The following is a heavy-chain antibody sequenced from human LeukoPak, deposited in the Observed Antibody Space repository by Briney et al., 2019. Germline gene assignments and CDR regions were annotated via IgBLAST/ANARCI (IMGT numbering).Heavy chain of an antibody. Sequence: HPGGSLRLSCAASGFTFSSYAMSWVRQAPGKGLEWVSAISGSGGSTYYADSVKGRFTISRDNSKNTLYLQMNSLRAEDTAVYYCAAEGQQLDALDIWGQGTMVTVSS. J-gene: IGHJ3*02. V-gene: IGHV3-23*01. CDR2: ISGSGGST. CDR1: GFTFSSYA. D-gene: IGHD6-13*01. CDR3: AAEGQQLDALDI.